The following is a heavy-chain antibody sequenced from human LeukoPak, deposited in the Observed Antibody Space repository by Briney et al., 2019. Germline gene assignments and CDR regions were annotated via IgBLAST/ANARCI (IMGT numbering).Heavy chain of an antibody. CDR2: INPNSGGT. CDR3: ARARITIFGVASNAFDI. CDR1: GYTFTGYY. V-gene: IGHV1-2*02. D-gene: IGHD3-3*01. Sequence: ASVKVSCKASGYTFTGYYMHWVRQAPGQGLEWMGWINPNSGGTNYAQKFQGRVTMTRDTSISTAYMELSRLRSDDTAVYYCARARITIFGVASNAFDIWGQGTMVTVSS. J-gene: IGHJ3*02.